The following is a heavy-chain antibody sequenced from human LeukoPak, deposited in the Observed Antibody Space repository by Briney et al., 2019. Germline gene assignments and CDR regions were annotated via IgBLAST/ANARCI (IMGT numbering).Heavy chain of an antibody. J-gene: IGHJ4*02. CDR2: INPNSGGT. CDR1: GYTFTGYY. CDR3: AREGPLAARLRFPDY. V-gene: IGHV1-2*02. Sequence: GASVKVSCKASGYTFTGYYMHWVRQAPGQGLEWMGWINPNSGGTNYAQKFQGRVTMTRDTSISTAYMELSRLRSDDTAVYYCAREGPLAARLRFPDYWGQGTLVTVSS. D-gene: IGHD6-6*01.